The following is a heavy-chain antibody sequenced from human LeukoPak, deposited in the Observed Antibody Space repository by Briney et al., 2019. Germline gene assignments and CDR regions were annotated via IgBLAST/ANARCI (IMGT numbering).Heavy chain of an antibody. CDR2: IYTSGRT. D-gene: IGHD2-2*01. V-gene: IGHV4-4*07. CDR1: GGSITNYY. CDR3: ARGCSSTSCWLRMDV. Sequence: PSETLSLTCTVSGGSITNYYWSWIRQPAGKGLEWIGRIYTSGRTSYNPSLKSRVTMSIDTSKNQFSLKLSSLTAADTAIYYCARGCSSTSCWLRMDVWGQGTTVTVSS. J-gene: IGHJ6*02.